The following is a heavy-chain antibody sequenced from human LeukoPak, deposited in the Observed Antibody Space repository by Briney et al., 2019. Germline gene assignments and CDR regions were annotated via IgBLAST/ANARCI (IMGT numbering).Heavy chain of an antibody. CDR1: GQSLTGYF. D-gene: IGHD3-10*01. CDR3: ARLGLHGSGTYYFFDY. Sequence: ASVKVSCKASGQSLTGYFIHWVRQAPGQGLEWVGRIDPNTGDTIYAQSFQGRVTVTSATSISTAYMELSRLTSDDTAVYFCARLGLHGSGTYYFFDYWGQGTLVTVSS. CDR2: IDPNTGDT. J-gene: IGHJ4*02. V-gene: IGHV1-2*06.